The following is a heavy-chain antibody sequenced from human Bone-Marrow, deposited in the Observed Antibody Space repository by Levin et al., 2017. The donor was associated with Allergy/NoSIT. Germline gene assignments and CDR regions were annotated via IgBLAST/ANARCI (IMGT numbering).Heavy chain of an antibody. CDR3: ARDADNSGPVAFDY. CDR2: FYYGART. V-gene: IGHV4-39*07. D-gene: IGHD3-22*01. CDR1: GASTSSSTHS. Sequence: PSETLSLTCTVSGASTSSSTHSWAWIRQPPGKGLEWVGSFYYGARTYYNPSPSLRSRVTISMDTSKNQFFLSLNSVTAADTALYYCARDADNSGPVAFDYWGQGVLVTVSS. J-gene: IGHJ4*02.